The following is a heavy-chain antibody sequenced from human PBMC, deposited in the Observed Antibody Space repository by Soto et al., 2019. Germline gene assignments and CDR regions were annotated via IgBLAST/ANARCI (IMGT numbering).Heavy chain of an antibody. CDR1: GFTFSSYA. J-gene: IGHJ4*02. D-gene: IGHD3-22*01. V-gene: IGHV3-30*09. CDR2: ISYDGSNK. Sequence: ESGGGVVQPGRSLRLSCAASGFTFSSYAMHWVRQAPGKGLEWVSFISYDGSNKFYADSVKGRFAISRDNSKNTVYLQMNSLRAEDTAVYYCARDRSMIVVVPGYWGQGTLVTVSS. CDR3: ARDRSMIVVVPGY.